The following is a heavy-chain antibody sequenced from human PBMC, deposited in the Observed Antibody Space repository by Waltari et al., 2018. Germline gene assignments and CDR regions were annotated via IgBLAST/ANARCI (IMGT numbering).Heavy chain of an antibody. D-gene: IGHD3-3*01. CDR2: IYYSGST. CDR1: GGSISSSSYY. CDR3: ARRGYDFWSGYSH. V-gene: IGHV4-39*01. Sequence: QLQLQESGTGLVKPSETLSLTCTVSGGSISSSSYYWGWIRQPPGKGLEWIGSIYYSGSTYYNPSLKSRVTISVDTSKNQFSLKLSSVTAADTAVYYCARRGYDFWSGYSHWGQGTLVTVSS. J-gene: IGHJ4*02.